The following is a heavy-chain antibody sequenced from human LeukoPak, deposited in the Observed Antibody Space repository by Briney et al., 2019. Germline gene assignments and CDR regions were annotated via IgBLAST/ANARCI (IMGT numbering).Heavy chain of an antibody. CDR1: GGSISSGGYY. V-gene: IGHV4-31*03. J-gene: IGHJ2*01. D-gene: IGHD3-10*01. CDR2: IYYSGST. CDR3: ARSLWFGELSDWYFDL. Sequence: SETLSLTCTVSGGSISSGGYYWSWIRQHPGKGLEWIGYIYYSGSTYYNPSLKSRVTISVDTSKNQFSLKLSSVTAADTAVYYCARSLWFGELSDWYFDLWGRGTLVTVSS.